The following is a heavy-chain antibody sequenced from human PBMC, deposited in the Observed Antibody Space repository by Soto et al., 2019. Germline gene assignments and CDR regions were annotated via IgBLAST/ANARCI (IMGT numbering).Heavy chain of an antibody. CDR3: TTGGYGDYVARRYYFDY. D-gene: IGHD4-17*01. J-gene: IGHJ4*02. CDR1: GFTFSNAW. Sequence: GGSLRLSCAASGFTFSNAWMSWVRQAPGKGLEWVGRIKSKTDGGTTDYAAPVKGRFTISRDDSKNTLYLQMNSRKTEDTAVYYCTTGGYGDYVARRYYFDYWGQGTLVTVSS. CDR2: IKSKTDGGTT. V-gene: IGHV3-15*01.